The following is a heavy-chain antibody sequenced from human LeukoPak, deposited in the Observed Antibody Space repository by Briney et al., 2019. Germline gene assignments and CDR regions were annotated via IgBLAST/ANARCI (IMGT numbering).Heavy chain of an antibody. V-gene: IGHV1-18*01. CDR1: GYTFTSYG. Sequence: ASVKVSCKASGYTFTSYGISWVRQAPGQGLEWMGWISAYNGNTNYAQKLQGRVTMTTDTSTSTAYMELRSPRSDDTAVYYCARDVRGIGYCSGGSCPAYYYYGMDVWGQGTTVTVSS. J-gene: IGHJ6*02. D-gene: IGHD2-15*01. CDR3: ARDVRGIGYCSGGSCPAYYYYGMDV. CDR2: ISAYNGNT.